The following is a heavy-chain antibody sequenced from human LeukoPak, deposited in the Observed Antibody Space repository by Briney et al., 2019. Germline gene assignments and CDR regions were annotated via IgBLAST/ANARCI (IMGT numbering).Heavy chain of an antibody. J-gene: IGHJ4*02. CDR1: GFTFSSHW. D-gene: IGHD3-16*01. Sequence: GGSLRLSCAASGFTFSSHWMHWVRQAPGKGLEWVSGINWNGGSTGYADSVKGRFTISRDNAKNPLYLQMSSLRAEDTALYYCAREEGGYFDYWGQGTLVTVSS. CDR2: INWNGGST. V-gene: IGHV3-20*04. CDR3: AREEGGYFDY.